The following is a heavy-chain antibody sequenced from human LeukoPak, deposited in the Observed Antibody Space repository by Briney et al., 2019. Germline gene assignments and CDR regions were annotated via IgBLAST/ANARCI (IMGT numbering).Heavy chain of an antibody. CDR2: INPADSST. J-gene: IGHJ4*02. V-gene: IGHV5-10-1*01. CDR3: ATGSRNYYAY. CDR1: GYSFTTYW. D-gene: IGHD3-10*01. Sequence: GESLKISCKGSGYSFTTYWINWVRQMPGRGLEWMGLINPADSSTKYSPSFQGHVTISADKSTSAAYLQWSSLKASDTAMYYCATGSRNYYAYCGQGTLVTVSS.